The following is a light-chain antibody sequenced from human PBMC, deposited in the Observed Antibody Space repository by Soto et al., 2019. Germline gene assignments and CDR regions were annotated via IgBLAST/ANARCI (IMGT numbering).Light chain of an antibody. J-gene: IGKJ1*01. CDR1: QGISNY. Sequence: DIQMTQSPSSLSASVGDRVTITCRASQGISNYLAWYQQKPGKVPKLLIYAASILQSGVPSRFSGSGSGTHFTLSISALQPEDVATYYCQKYNSAPRTFGQGTKVEIK. V-gene: IGKV1-27*01. CDR2: AAS. CDR3: QKYNSAPRT.